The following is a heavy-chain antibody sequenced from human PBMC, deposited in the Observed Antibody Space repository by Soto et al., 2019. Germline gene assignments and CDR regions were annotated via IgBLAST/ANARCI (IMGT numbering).Heavy chain of an antibody. CDR2: ISCDGNVA. J-gene: IGHJ4*02. V-gene: IGHV3-30*18. D-gene: IGHD1-1*01. CDR3: AKEGPITNWYFDY. CDR1: GFTFSNYG. Sequence: QVQLVESGGGVVQPGRSPRLSCAASGFTFSNYGMHWVRQAPGKGLEWVIVISCDGNVAYYADSVKGRFTISRDNSKNTLYLQMNSLRTEDTAMYYCAKEGPITNWYFDYWGQGTLVTVSS.